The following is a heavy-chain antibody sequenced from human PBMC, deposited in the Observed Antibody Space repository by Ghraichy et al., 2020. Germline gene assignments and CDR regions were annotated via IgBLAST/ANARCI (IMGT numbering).Heavy chain of an antibody. D-gene: IGHD4-17*01. V-gene: IGHV3-73*01. CDR1: GFTFSGSA. CDR2: IRSKTNNYAT. CDR3: TRPRDYPSYYYVMDV. Sequence: LSLTCAASGFTFSGSAMHWVRQASGKGLEWVGRIRSKTNNYATAYAASVKGRFTISRDDSKNTAYLQMNSLKTEDTAVYYCTRPRDYPSYYYVMDVWGQGTTVTVSS. J-gene: IGHJ6*02.